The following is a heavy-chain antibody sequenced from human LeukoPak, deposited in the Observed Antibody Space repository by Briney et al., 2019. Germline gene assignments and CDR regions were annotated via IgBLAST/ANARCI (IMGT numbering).Heavy chain of an antibody. CDR2: MNPNTGRT. Sequence: ASVKVSCKASRYTFSSYDINWVREAAGQGLEWMGWMNPNTGRTGFAQKFQGRLTMTRDTSISTAYMELSSLRSEDTAVYYCAGLSQTPDYYSSGGYYYLGYWGQGTPVTVSS. CDR3: AGLSQTPDYYSSGGYYYLGY. V-gene: IGHV1-8*01. D-gene: IGHD3-22*01. CDR1: RYTFSSYD. J-gene: IGHJ4*02.